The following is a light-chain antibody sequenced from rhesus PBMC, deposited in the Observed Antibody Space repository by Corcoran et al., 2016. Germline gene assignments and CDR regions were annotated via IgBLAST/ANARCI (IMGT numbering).Light chain of an antibody. CDR1: QSLLHSNGNSY. CDR3: MQGTHWPYS. J-gene: IGKJ2*01. V-gene: IGKV2-64*01. CDR2: KVS. Sequence: DVVMTQSPLSLPVTPGQPASISCRSSQSLLHSNGNSYLSWRRQKQGQPPRRLLYKVSNRDSGVPDRFSGSGARTDFTLKISRVEAEDVGVYYCMQGTHWPYSFGQGTKVEIK.